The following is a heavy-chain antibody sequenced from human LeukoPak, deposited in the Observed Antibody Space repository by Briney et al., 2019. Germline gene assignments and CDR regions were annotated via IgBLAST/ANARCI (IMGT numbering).Heavy chain of an antibody. Sequence: PGGSLRLSCAASGFTFDDYGMSWVRQAPGKGLEWVSGINWNGGSTGYADSVKGRFTISRDNAKNSLYLQMNSLRAEDTALYYCARSYDFWSGYYQYYFDYWGQGTLATVSS. J-gene: IGHJ4*02. CDR2: INWNGGST. V-gene: IGHV3-20*04. CDR3: ARSYDFWSGYYQYYFDY. D-gene: IGHD3-3*01. CDR1: GFTFDDYG.